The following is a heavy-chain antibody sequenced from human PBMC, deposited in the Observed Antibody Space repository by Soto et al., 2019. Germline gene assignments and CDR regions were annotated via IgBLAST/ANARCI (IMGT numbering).Heavy chain of an antibody. D-gene: IGHD3-10*01. CDR2: ISSSSSHI. CDR1: GFTLKSYV. V-gene: IGHV3-21*01. J-gene: IGHJ6*02. CDR3: VRERGLSSYYGMDV. Sequence: PGGSLGLCCAASGFTLKSYVVAGVRKESGKGLEWVASISSSSSHIYYADSVKGRFTISRDNARNSLYLQMNSLRAEDTAVYYCVRERGLSSYYGMDVWGQGTTVTVSS.